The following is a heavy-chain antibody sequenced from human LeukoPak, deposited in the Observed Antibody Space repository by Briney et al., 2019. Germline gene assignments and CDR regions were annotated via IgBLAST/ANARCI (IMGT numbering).Heavy chain of an antibody. CDR2: MNPNSGNT. CDR3: ARDTRLRPLDY. J-gene: IGHJ4*02. V-gene: IGHV1-8*03. CDR1: GYTFTSYD. Sequence: GASVRVSCKASGYTFTSYDINWVRQATGQGLEWMGWMNPNSGNTGYAQKFQGRVTITRNTSISTAYMELSSLRSEDTAVYYCARDTRLRPLDYWGQGTLVTVSS. D-gene: IGHD3-16*01.